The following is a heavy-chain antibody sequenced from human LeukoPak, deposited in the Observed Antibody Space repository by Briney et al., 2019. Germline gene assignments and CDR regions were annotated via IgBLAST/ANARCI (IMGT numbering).Heavy chain of an antibody. Sequence: PGGSLRLSCAASVFTFSSNAIHRVRQAPGKGLEWVAEISYDGGNTYYADSVKGRFTISRDNSKNTLYLQMNSLRAEDTAVYYCAKEGTGIHFDYWGQRTLVTVSS. J-gene: IGHJ4*02. D-gene: IGHD1-1*01. V-gene: IGHV3-30-3*01. CDR2: ISYDGGNT. CDR1: VFTFSSNA. CDR3: AKEGTGIHFDY.